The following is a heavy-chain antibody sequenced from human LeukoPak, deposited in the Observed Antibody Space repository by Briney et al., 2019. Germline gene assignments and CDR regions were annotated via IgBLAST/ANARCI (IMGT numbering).Heavy chain of an antibody. V-gene: IGHV4-4*02. CDR1: GGSISSSNW. CDR2: IYHGGST. Sequence: PSGTLSLTCAVSGGSISSSNWWSWVRQPPGKGLEWIGEIYHGGSTNYNPSLKSRVATSVDRSRNQFSLQLSSVTAADTAVYYCAKGEDHGSGTVHFASWGQGTLVTVSS. D-gene: IGHD3-10*01. CDR3: AKGEDHGSGTVHFAS. J-gene: IGHJ4*02.